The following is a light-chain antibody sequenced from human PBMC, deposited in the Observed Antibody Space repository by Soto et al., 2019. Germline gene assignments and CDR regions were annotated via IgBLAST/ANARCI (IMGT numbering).Light chain of an antibody. CDR3: QNYNSAPNT. Sequence: DVQMTQSPSSLSASVGDRVTITCRASRDISSSLAWYQQKPGKVPKLLIYAASTLHAVVQSRFSGSGSGTFSTLTINSLQADDVATYYCQNYNSAPNTFGRGTRLEIK. J-gene: IGKJ2*01. CDR2: AAS. CDR1: RDISSS. V-gene: IGKV1-27*01.